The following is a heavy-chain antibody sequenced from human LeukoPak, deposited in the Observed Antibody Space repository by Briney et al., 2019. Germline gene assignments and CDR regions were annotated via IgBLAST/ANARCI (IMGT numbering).Heavy chain of an antibody. Sequence: PGGSLRLSCAVSGFTFSSHSMNWVRKAPGKGQEWVSYISSNSSTMYYADSVKGRFSISRDNAKNSLYLQMNSLRAEDTAVYYCARPQWLRFGGSAFDIWGQGTMVTVSS. CDR1: GFTFSSHS. D-gene: IGHD5-12*01. V-gene: IGHV3-48*01. J-gene: IGHJ3*02. CDR3: ARPQWLRFGGSAFDI. CDR2: ISSNSSTM.